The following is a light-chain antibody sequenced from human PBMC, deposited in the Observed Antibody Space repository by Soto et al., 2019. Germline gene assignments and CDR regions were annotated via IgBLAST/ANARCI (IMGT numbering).Light chain of an antibody. J-gene: IGKJ4*01. Sequence: EIVLTQSPATLSLSPGERATLSCRASQSVSGHLAWYQQKPGQAPRLLIYDSSNRATGIPARFTGSGSATDFTLTISSLEPEDFAVYYCQQRSTWPLTFGGGTMVEIK. V-gene: IGKV3-11*01. CDR1: QSVSGH. CDR2: DSS. CDR3: QQRSTWPLT.